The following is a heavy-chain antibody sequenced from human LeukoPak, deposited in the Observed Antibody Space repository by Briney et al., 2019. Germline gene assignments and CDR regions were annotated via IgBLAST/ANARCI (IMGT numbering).Heavy chain of an antibody. Sequence: ASVEVSCKASGYTFTSYGISWVRQAPGQGLEWMGWISAYNGNTNYAQKLQGRVTMTTDTSTSTAYMELRSLRSDDTAVYYCARVHYDILTGYYTGGEGIDYWGQGTLVTVSS. D-gene: IGHD3-9*01. CDR3: ARVHYDILTGYYTGGEGIDY. J-gene: IGHJ4*02. V-gene: IGHV1-18*01. CDR2: ISAYNGNT. CDR1: GYTFTSYG.